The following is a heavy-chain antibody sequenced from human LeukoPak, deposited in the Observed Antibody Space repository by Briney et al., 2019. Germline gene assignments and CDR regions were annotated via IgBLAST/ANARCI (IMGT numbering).Heavy chain of an antibody. J-gene: IGHJ1*01. CDR1: GFTFRGYG. CDR3: AKPMVRGVIIKSGYFQH. V-gene: IGHV3-33*06. Sequence: GGSLRLSCAASGFTFRGYGMHWVRQAPGKGLEWVAVIWDDGSNKYYADSVKGRFTISRDNSKNTLYLQMNSLRAEDTAVYYCAKPMVRGVIIKSGYFQHWGQGTLVTVSS. CDR2: IWDDGSNK. D-gene: IGHD3-10*01.